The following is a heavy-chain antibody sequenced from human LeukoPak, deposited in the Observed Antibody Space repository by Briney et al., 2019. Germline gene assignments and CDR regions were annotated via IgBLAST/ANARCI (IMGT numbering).Heavy chain of an antibody. CDR3: AREKQWLVWGNYTDY. CDR1: GGSISSSSYY. D-gene: IGHD6-19*01. V-gene: IGHV4-39*01. Sequence: PSETLSLTCTVSGGSISSSSYYWGWIRQPPGKGLEWIGSIYYSGSTYYNPSLKSRVTISVDTSKNQFSLKLSSVTAADTAVYYCAREKQWLVWGNYTDYWGQGTLVTVSS. CDR2: IYYSGST. J-gene: IGHJ4*02.